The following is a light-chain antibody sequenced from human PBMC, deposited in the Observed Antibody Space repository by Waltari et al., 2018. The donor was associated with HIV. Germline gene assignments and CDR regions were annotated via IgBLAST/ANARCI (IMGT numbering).Light chain of an antibody. CDR2: DAS. CDR1: QSVDRRL. CDR3: HQYGSFPLT. V-gene: IGKV3-20*01. Sequence: EIVLPQSPATLSFSPGDRATLSCRASQSVDRRLLAWYQQKPGQPPRLLIYDASNRAPGIPDRFGGSGSGADFTLTISRLEPEDFALYYCHQYGSFPLTFGGGTKVEI. J-gene: IGKJ4*01.